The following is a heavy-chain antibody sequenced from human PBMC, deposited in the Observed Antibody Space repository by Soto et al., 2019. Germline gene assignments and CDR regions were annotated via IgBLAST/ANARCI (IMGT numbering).Heavy chain of an antibody. D-gene: IGHD5-18*01. Sequence: QVQLVQSGAEVKKPGSSVKVSCTASGGTFSSYAISWVRQAPGQGLEWMGGIIPIFGTANYAQKFQGRVTITADKSTSTAYMELSSLRSEDTAVYYCASGIWGYSLSFMDVWGQGTTVTVSS. J-gene: IGHJ6*02. V-gene: IGHV1-69*06. CDR3: ASGIWGYSLSFMDV. CDR1: GGTFSSYA. CDR2: IIPIFGTA.